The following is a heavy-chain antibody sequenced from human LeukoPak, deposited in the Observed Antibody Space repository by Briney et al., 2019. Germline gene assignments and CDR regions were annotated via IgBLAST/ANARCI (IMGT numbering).Heavy chain of an antibody. CDR1: GYSFTTHW. CDR3: AIRYSGSYNDY. D-gene: IGHD1-26*01. Sequence: GESLKISCKGSGYSFTTHWIGRVRQLPGKGLEWMGLIFPGDSETIYSPSLQGQVTISADKSINTAYLRWSSLKASDTAMYYCAIRYSGSYNDYWGQGTLVTVSS. CDR2: IFPGDSET. J-gene: IGHJ4*02. V-gene: IGHV5-51*01.